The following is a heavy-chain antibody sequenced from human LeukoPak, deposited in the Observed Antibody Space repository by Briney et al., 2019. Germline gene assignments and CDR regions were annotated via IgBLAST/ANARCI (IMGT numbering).Heavy chain of an antibody. Sequence: SETLSLTCAVFGGSFNDRYWSWVRQPPGEGLEWIGQIHHGGGTSYNSSLRSRVAVSVDTSKNQFSLKLSSVTAADTAVYYCAQHGEFYFDIWGRGTLVTVSS. J-gene: IGHJ2*01. V-gene: IGHV4-34*01. CDR1: GGSFNDRY. CDR2: IHHGGGT. D-gene: IGHD4-17*01. CDR3: AQHGEFYFDI.